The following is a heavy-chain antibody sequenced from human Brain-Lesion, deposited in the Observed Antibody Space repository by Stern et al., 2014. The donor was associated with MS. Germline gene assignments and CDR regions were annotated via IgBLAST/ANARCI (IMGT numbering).Heavy chain of an antibody. CDR1: GGSISRSTYY. D-gene: IGHD5-24*01. CDR3: ARLTGIIDS. CDR2: IYYSGTT. V-gene: IGHV4-39*01. Sequence: QVQLVQSGPGLVKPSETLSLTCTVSGGSISRSTYYWGWIRQPPGKGLEWIGNIYYSGTTYYDPSLKSRVTISVHAATNQFSLKLNSVTAEDTAVYYCARLTGIIDSWGQGTLVAVSS. J-gene: IGHJ4*02.